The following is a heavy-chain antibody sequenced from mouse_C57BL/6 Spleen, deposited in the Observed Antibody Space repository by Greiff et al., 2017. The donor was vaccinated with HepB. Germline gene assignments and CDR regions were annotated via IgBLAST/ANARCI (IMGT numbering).Heavy chain of an antibody. Sequence: VQLQQSGAELVRPGASVKLSCKASGYTFTDYYINWVKQRPGQGLEWIARIYPGSGNTYYNEKFKGKATLTAEKSSSTAYMQLSILTSEDSAVYFCARSYLIVTQYYYAMDYWGQGTSVTVSS. J-gene: IGHJ4*01. V-gene: IGHV1-76*01. CDR3: ARSYLIVTQYYYAMDY. CDR2: IYPGSGNT. D-gene: IGHD2-5*01. CDR1: GYTFTDYY.